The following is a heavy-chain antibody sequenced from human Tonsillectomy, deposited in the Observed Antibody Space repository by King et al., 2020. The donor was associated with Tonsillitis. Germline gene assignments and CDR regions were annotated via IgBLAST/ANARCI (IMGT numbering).Heavy chain of an antibody. Sequence: VQLVESGGGVVQPGRSLRLSCAASGFIFSSYGMHWVRQAPGKGLEWVAGISDDGNNKWYADSVKGRFTISRDNSKNTLYLQMYRLSAEDTAVFYCAKEDWRSSTSCFDHWGQGTLVTVSS. V-gene: IGHV3-30*18. CDR2: ISDDGNNK. J-gene: IGHJ4*02. CDR3: AKEDWRSSTSCFDH. D-gene: IGHD2-2*01. CDR1: GFIFSSYG.